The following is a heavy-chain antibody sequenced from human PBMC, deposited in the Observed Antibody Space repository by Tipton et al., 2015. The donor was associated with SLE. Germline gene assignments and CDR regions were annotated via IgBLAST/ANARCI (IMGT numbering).Heavy chain of an antibody. CDR1: GYSISSGYY. J-gene: IGHJ3*02. V-gene: IGHV4-38-2*01. CDR3: ASSEGAEDAFDI. CDR2: IHPSGST. D-gene: IGHD1-26*01. Sequence: GLVKPSETLSLTCAVSGYSISSGYYWGWIRQPPGKGLEWIGNIHPSGSTSYNPPLKSRLTISVDTSDNQFSLKLTSVTAADTAVYYCASSEGAEDAFDIWGQGTMVTVSS.